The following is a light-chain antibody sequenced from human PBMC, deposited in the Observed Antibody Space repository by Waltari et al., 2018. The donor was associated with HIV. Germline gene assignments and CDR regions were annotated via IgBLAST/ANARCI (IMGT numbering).Light chain of an antibody. CDR3: CSYAGNNTLV. J-gene: IGLJ3*02. CDR2: EGT. V-gene: IGLV2-23*01. CDR1: SSDVGSYKF. Sequence: QSALTQPASVSGSPGQSITISCTGTSSDVGSYKFVTWYQQHPGKAPKFRIYEGTKRPSGVSNRFSGSKSGNTASLTISGLQAEDEADYHCCSYAGNNTLVFGGGTKLTVI.